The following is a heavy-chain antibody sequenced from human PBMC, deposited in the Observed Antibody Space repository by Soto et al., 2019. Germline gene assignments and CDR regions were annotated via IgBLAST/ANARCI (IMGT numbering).Heavy chain of an antibody. D-gene: IGHD2-15*01. Sequence: GGSLRLSCAASGFTFSSYGMHWVRQAPGKGLEWVAVISYDGSNKYYADSVKGRFTISRDNSKNTLYLQMNSLRAEDTAVYYCARVDGWSPHAFDIWGQGTMVTVSS. CDR3: ARVDGWSPHAFDI. CDR1: GFTFSSYG. V-gene: IGHV3-30*03. J-gene: IGHJ3*02. CDR2: ISYDGSNK.